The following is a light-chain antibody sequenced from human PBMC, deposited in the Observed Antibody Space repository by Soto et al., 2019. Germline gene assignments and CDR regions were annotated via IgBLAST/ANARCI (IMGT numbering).Light chain of an antibody. CDR1: SSDVGAYIF. J-gene: IGLJ1*01. V-gene: IGLV2-8*01. Sequence: QSVLTQPPSASGSPGQSVTISCTGTSSDVGAYIFVSWYQQHPGKAPKLMIYDVNRRPSGVPDRFSGSKSGNTASLTVSGLQAEDEDDYYCVSFAGGTYVFGTGTKVTVL. CDR3: VSFAGGTYV. CDR2: DVN.